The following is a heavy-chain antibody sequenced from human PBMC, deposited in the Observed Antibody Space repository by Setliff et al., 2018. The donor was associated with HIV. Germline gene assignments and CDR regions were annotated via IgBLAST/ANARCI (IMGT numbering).Heavy chain of an antibody. CDR2: IIPSLGVA. V-gene: IGHV1-69*02. CDR1: RRTFNSHT. CDR3: VRGVQSPPHYSYYYMDV. D-gene: IGHD3-3*01. J-gene: IGHJ6*03. Sequence: SVKVSCKASRRTFNSHTINWVRQAPGQGLDWMGRIIPSLGVANYAQRFQGKVTITVDKSTSTAYMELTSLRFDDTAMYYCVRGVQSPPHYSYYYMDVWGEGTMVTVSS.